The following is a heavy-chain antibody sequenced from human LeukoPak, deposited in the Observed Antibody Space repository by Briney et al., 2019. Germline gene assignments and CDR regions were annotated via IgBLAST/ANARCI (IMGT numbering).Heavy chain of an antibody. CDR3: TRDPHA. CDR1: GFTVSNYY. CDR2: VYSGGET. V-gene: IGHV3-66*01. J-gene: IGHJ5*02. Sequence: GGSLRLSCVASGFTVSNYYMSWVRKAPGKGLEWVSVVYSGGETHHSDSVKGRFTLSRDISKSTLYLQMNSLRPEDTAVYYCTRDPHAWGQGTLVTVSS.